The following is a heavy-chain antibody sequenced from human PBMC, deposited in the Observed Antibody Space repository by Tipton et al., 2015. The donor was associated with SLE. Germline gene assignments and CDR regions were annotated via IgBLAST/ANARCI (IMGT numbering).Heavy chain of an antibody. J-gene: IGHJ3*01. Sequence: TLSLTCTVSGGSVSSNYWSWIRQPPGKGLEWIGFFYFSGSSQYNPSLKSRVAISADTSNNQFSLELRSVTAADTAVYYCARHLGVIVAFEVWGQGTVLTVSS. CDR2: FYFSGSS. V-gene: IGHV4-59*02. D-gene: IGHD3-10*01. CDR3: ARHLGVIVAFEV. CDR1: GGSVSSNY.